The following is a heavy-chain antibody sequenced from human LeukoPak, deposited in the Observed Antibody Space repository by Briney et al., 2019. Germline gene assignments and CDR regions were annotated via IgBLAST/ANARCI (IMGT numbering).Heavy chain of an antibody. J-gene: IGHJ4*02. CDR3: ARVHDDSGSIDY. D-gene: IGHD3-10*01. CDR1: GGSISSADYY. Sequence: SQTLSLTCTVSGGSISSADYYWSWIRQHPGKGLEWIGYIYYSGSTYYSSSLKSRVTISLNTSKNQFSLKLSSVTAADTAMYYCARVHDDSGSIDYWGQGTLVTVSS. V-gene: IGHV4-31*03. CDR2: IYYSGST.